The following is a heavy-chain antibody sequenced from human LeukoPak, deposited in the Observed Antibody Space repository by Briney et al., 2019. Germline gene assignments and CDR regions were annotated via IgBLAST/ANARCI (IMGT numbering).Heavy chain of an antibody. V-gene: IGHV3-23*01. J-gene: IGHJ4*02. CDR2: VSESGDST. CDR3: AKDLSCSY. CDR1: GFTFITNSHA. D-gene: IGHD4/OR15-4a*01. Sequence: GGSLRLSCAASGFTFITNSHAMSWVRQAPGKGLEWVSSVSESGDSTYYADSLKGRFTISRDISKNTLYLQMNSLRDDDTAVYYCAKDLSCSYWGQGTLVTVSS.